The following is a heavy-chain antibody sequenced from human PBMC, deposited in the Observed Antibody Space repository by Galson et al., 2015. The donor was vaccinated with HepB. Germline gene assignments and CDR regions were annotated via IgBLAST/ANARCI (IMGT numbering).Heavy chain of an antibody. CDR3: ARALITMIAKGGDYYYGMDV. D-gene: IGHD3-22*01. CDR1: GDSVSSNSAA. Sequence: CAISGDSVSSNSAAWNWIRQSPSRGLEWLGRTYYRSKWYNDYAVSVKSRITINPDTSKNQFSLQLNSVTPEDTAVYYCARALITMIAKGGDYYYGMDVWGQGTTVTVSS. CDR2: TYYRSKWYN. J-gene: IGHJ6*02. V-gene: IGHV6-1*01.